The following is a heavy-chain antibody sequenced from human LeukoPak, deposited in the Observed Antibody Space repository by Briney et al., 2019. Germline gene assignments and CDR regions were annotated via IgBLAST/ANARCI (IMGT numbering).Heavy chain of an antibody. CDR2: IHTSGSA. J-gene: IGHJ5*02. Sequence: SETLSLTCTVSGGSISTYYWSWIRQPAGKGLEWIGRIHTSGSANYNPSLKSRVTISVDKNQFSLKLCSVIAADTAVYYCARGLVGTTGEQNWFDPWGQGTLVTVSS. D-gene: IGHD1-26*01. CDR1: GGSISTYY. CDR3: ARGLVGTTGEQNWFDP. V-gene: IGHV4-4*07.